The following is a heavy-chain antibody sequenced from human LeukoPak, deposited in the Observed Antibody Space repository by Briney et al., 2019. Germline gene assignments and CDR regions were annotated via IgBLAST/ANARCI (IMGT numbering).Heavy chain of an antibody. J-gene: IGHJ4*02. CDR3: ARGVYRGTIRGLLDY. CDR1: GGSISSSNW. Sequence: SGTLSLTCAVSGGSISSSNWWNWVRQPPGKGLEWIGEIFHSGATNYNPSLESRVTISMDKSKNRFSLRLSSVTAADTAVYYCARGVYRGTIRGLLDYWGQGTLLTVSS. CDR2: IFHSGAT. V-gene: IGHV4-4*02. D-gene: IGHD3-10*01.